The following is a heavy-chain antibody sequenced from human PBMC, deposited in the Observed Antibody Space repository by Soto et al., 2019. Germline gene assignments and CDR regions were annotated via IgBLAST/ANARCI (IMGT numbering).Heavy chain of an antibody. V-gene: IGHV1-69*13. Sequence: SVKVSCKASGGTFSSYAISWVRQAPGQGLEWMGGIIPIFGTANYAQKFQGRVTITADESTSTAHMELSSLRSEDTAVYYCARDWSGSYVDYYYYGMDVWGQGTTVTVSS. CDR2: IIPIFGTA. CDR3: ARDWSGSYVDYYYYGMDV. D-gene: IGHD1-26*01. CDR1: GGTFSSYA. J-gene: IGHJ6*02.